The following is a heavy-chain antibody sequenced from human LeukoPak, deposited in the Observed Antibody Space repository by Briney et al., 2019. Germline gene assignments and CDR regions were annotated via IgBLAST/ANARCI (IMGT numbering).Heavy chain of an antibody. J-gene: IGHJ4*02. CDR3: ARDKEWLAPFDY. CDR1: GDSFSGYY. Sequence: NSSETLSLTCAVYGDSFSGYYWSWLRQPPGKGLEGIGEIHHSGSTNYNPSLKSRVTISVDTSKNQSSLKLSSVTAADTAVYYCARDKEWLAPFDYWGQGTLVTVSS. D-gene: IGHD6-19*01. CDR2: IHHSGST. V-gene: IGHV4-34*01.